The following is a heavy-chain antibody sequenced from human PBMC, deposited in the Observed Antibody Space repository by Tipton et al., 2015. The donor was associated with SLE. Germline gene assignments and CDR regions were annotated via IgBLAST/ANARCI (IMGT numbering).Heavy chain of an antibody. V-gene: IGHV4-61*05. D-gene: IGHD1-1*01. Sequence: TLSLTCTVSGDSISSSGYYWGWIRQPPGKGLEWIGHIYSSGRTNYNPSLKSRVTISADTSKNLFSLRLSSVTAADTAVYYCARCRREHQLVRLAWLWGQGTLVTVSS. CDR1: GDSISSSGYY. CDR3: ARCRREHQLVRLAWL. J-gene: IGHJ4*02. CDR2: IYSSGRT.